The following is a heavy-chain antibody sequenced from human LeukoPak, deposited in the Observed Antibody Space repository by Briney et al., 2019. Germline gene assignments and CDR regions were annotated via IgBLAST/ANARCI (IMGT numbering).Heavy chain of an antibody. V-gene: IGHV3-15*01. D-gene: IGHD6-6*01. CDR1: GFTFTNAW. CDR3: ATDSSSSSYY. Sequence: GGSLRLSCAASGFTFTNAWMSWVRQAPGKGLEWVGRIKSKTDGGTTEYAAPVKGRLNISRDDSKNTLYLQMNSLKTEDTAVYYCATDSSSSSYYWGHGTLFTVSS. CDR2: IKSKTDGGTT. J-gene: IGHJ4*01.